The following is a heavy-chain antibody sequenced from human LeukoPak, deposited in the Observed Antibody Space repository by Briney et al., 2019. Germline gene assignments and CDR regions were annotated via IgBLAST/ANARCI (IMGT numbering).Heavy chain of an antibody. Sequence: PSETLSLTCTVSGGSISSYYWSWIRQPPGKGLEWIGYIYYSGNTNYNPSLKSPVTISVDTSKNQFSLKLSSVTAADTAVYYCARAYTSWSFDYWGQGTLVTVSS. CDR3: ARAYTSWSFDY. J-gene: IGHJ4*02. CDR2: IYYSGNT. CDR1: GGSISSYY. D-gene: IGHD2-2*02. V-gene: IGHV4-59*01.